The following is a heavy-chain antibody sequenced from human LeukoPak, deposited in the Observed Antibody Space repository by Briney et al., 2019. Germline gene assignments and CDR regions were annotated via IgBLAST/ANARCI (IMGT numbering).Heavy chain of an antibody. D-gene: IGHD6-13*01. V-gene: IGHV3-7*01. Sequence: GGSLRLSCAASGFTFTTYWMNWFRQAPGKGPEGVANIKHDGSEKNYVDSVKGRFIISRDNAENSLYLQMNSLGAEDTAVYYCATDRDSSWQKRFDYWGQGTLVTVSS. CDR1: GFTFTTYW. CDR2: IKHDGSEK. J-gene: IGHJ4*02. CDR3: ATDRDSSWQKRFDY.